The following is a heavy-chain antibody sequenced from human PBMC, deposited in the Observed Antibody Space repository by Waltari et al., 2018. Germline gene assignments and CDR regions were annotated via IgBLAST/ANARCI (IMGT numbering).Heavy chain of an antibody. CDR3: ARSMVRGDPPGF. V-gene: IGHV1-2*04. Sequence: CLDWVGQAPGQGLQWMGWSNPNSGVTKYAQKFQAWVTMTRDTSISTVYMELRRLKSDDTAVYYCARSMVRGDPPGFWGQGTLVTVSS. J-gene: IGHJ4*02. CDR2: SNPNSGVT. D-gene: IGHD3-10*01. CDR1: C.